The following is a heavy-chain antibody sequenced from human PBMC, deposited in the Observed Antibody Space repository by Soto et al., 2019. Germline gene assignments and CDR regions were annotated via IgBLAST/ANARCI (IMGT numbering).Heavy chain of an antibody. J-gene: IGHJ4*02. V-gene: IGHV4-39*02. D-gene: IGHD1-7*01. CDR2: VYYSGTT. CDR3: AREVQVTGTKFFDY. Sequence: SETLSLTCTVSGGSISTSSYYWAWIRQPPGKGLEWIGSVYYSGTTYYNPSLKSRVTISADTSNNQFSLKLNYVTASDTAMYFCAREVQVTGTKFFDYWGQGTLVTVSS. CDR1: GGSISTSSYY.